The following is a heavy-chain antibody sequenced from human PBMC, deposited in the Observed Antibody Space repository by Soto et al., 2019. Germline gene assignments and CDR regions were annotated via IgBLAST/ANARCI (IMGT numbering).Heavy chain of an antibody. CDR3: AKKVNSGSGSQYFDY. Sequence: GGSLRLSCVASGFTFSSYSMSWVRQAPGKGLEWVSGFRAGGDDGTTYYADSVKGRFTISRDNTKNTLFLQMNSLRAEDTAIYYCAKKVNSGSGSQYFDYFGQGTLVTVSS. CDR2: FRAGGDDGTT. V-gene: IGHV3-23*01. CDR1: GFTFSSYS. D-gene: IGHD3-10*01. J-gene: IGHJ4*02.